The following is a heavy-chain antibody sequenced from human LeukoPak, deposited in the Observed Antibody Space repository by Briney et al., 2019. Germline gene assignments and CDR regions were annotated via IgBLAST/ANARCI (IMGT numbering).Heavy chain of an antibody. D-gene: IGHD5-24*01. CDR2: IYTTGST. CDR1: GDSISSDY. J-gene: IGHJ4*02. CDR3: AREGLRRDGYNSDY. V-gene: IGHV4-4*07. Sequence: SETLSLTCSVSGDSISSDYWSWIRQLAGKGLEWIGRIYTTGSTNYNPSLKSRVTMSVDMSKNQFSLKLSSVTAADTAVYYCAREGLRRDGYNSDYWGQGTLVTVSS.